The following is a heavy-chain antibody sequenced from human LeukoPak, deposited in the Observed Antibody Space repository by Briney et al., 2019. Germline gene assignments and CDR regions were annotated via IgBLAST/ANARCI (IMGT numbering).Heavy chain of an antibody. CDR1: GGSISSYY. V-gene: IGHV4-39*01. D-gene: IGHD5-18*01. CDR2: IYYSGST. J-gene: IGHJ4*02. CDR3: ASVDTALVRVDY. Sequence: PSETLSLTCTVSGGSISSYYWGWIRQPPGKGLEWIASIYYSGSTYYNPSLKSRVTISVDTSKNQFSLKVSSVTAADTAVYYCASVDTALVRVDYWGQGTLVTVSS.